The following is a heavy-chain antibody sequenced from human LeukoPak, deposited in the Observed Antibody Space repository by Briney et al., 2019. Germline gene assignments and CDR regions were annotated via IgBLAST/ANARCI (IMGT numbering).Heavy chain of an antibody. J-gene: IGHJ3*02. CDR1: GYSISSGYY. CDR3: ARAAAAAVPFDI. Sequence: SETLSLTCTVSGYSISSGYYWGWIRQPPGKGLEWIGSIYHSGSTYYNPSLKSRVTISVDTSKNQFSLKLSSVTAADTAVYYCARAAAAAVPFDIWGQGTMVTVSS. CDR2: IYHSGST. V-gene: IGHV4-38-2*02. D-gene: IGHD6-13*01.